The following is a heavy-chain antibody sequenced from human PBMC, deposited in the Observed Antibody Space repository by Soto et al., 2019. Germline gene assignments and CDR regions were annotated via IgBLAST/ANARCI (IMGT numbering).Heavy chain of an antibody. J-gene: IGHJ4*02. CDR1: VFTFSSYE. Sequence: SVFTFSSYEMNWVRQAPGKWLEWVSYISSSGSTIYYADSVKGRFTISRDNAKNSLYLQMNSLRAEDTAVYYCARGLVHGFWSGYYNYWGQGTLVTVSS. V-gene: IGHV3-48*03. CDR3: ARGLVHGFWSGYYNY. D-gene: IGHD3-3*01. CDR2: ISSSGSTI.